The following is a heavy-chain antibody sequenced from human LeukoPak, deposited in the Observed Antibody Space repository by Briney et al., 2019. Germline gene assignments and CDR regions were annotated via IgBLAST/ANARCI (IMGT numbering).Heavy chain of an antibody. Sequence: AGGSLRLSCVASGFTFRLYVMTWVRQAPGKGLEWVSAITGSGGSIYYADSVRGRFTISRDNSKNTLCLQMNSLRAEDTAVYYCARAKAAFGIWGQGTVVTVSS. J-gene: IGHJ3*02. CDR3: ARAKAAFGI. CDR1: GFTFRLYV. CDR2: ITGSGGSI. V-gene: IGHV3-23*01.